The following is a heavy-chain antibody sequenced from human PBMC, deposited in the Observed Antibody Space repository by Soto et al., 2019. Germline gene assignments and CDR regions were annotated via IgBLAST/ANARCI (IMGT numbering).Heavy chain of an antibody. CDR2: ISSRSDI. CDR3: AREYTAWPLAYGLDV. V-gene: IGHV3-21*01. Sequence: GGSLILSCVGSGFTFSNFSINWVRQAPGKGLEWVSSISSRSDIYYADSLKGRFTISRDNAKNSVSLQMNSLRAEDTAVYYCAREYTAWPLAYGLDVWGQGTTVTVSS. CDR1: GFTFSNFS. J-gene: IGHJ6*02. D-gene: IGHD2-2*02.